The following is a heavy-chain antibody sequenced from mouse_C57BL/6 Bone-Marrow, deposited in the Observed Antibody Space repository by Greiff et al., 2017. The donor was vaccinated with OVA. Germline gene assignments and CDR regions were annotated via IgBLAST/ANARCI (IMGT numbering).Heavy chain of an antibody. CDR1: GYAFTNYL. CDR3: ARAGDYYGSSSYWYFDV. J-gene: IGHJ1*03. Sequence: VQLQQSGAELVRPGTSVKVSCKASGYAFTNYLIEWVKQRPGQGLEWIGVINPGSGGPNYNENFKGKGTLTAEKSSSTAYMQLSSLTSEDSAVYFCARAGDYYGSSSYWYFDVWGTGTTVTVSS. V-gene: IGHV1-54*01. CDR2: INPGSGGP. D-gene: IGHD1-1*01.